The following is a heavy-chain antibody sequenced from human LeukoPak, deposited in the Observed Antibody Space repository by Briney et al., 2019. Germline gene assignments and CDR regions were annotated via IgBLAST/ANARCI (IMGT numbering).Heavy chain of an antibody. Sequence: PGGSLRLSCAASGFTFNNYGMHWIRQAPGKGLEWVAVISYDGSNKYYAGSVKGRFTISRDDSKNTLYLQMNSLRAEDTAVYYCAKDPQPYSYGYGWIDPWGQGTLVTVSS. J-gene: IGHJ5*02. D-gene: IGHD5-18*01. CDR3: AKDPQPYSYGYGWIDP. CDR2: ISYDGSNK. V-gene: IGHV3-30*18. CDR1: GFTFNNYG.